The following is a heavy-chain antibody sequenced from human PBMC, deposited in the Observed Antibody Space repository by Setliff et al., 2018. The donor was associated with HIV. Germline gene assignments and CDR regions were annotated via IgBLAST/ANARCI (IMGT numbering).Heavy chain of an antibody. Sequence: PGGSLRLSCAASGFPFSHYAMNWVRQAPGKGLVWVASISAGSTYIHHADSLKGRFSISRDNTKYILYLEMNGLRPEDTAVYYCARAPDGSGWAQAGQYYMDVWGQGTTVTVSS. CDR3: ARAPDGSGWAQAGQYYMDV. D-gene: IGHD6-19*01. CDR1: GFPFSHYA. J-gene: IGHJ6*03. CDR2: ISAGSTYI. V-gene: IGHV3-21*01.